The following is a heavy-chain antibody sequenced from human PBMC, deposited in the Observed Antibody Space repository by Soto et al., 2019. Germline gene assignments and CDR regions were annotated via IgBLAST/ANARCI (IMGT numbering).Heavy chain of an antibody. V-gene: IGHV1-3*01. CDR2: INAGNGNT. CDR1: GYTFTSYA. J-gene: IGHJ3*02. D-gene: IGHD2-15*01. CDR3: AACRRDIVVVVAAPGESCAFDI. Sequence: ASVKVSCKASGYTFTSYAMHWVRQAPGQRLEWMGWINAGNGNTKYSQKFQGRVTITRDTSASTAYMELSSLRSEDTAVYYCAACRRDIVVVVAAPGESCAFDIWGQGTMVTVSS.